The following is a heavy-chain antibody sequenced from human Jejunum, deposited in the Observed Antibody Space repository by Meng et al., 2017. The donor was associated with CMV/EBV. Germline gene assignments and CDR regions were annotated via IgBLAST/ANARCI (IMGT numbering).Heavy chain of an antibody. CDR2: ISPYNGNT. CDR3: ARDSSDDYFDY. CDR1: GYTFMEHG. Sequence: VSLVTSGPEVQKPGASVKVSCKTSGYTFMEHGISGVRQAPGQGLGWVGWISPYNGNTDSAQKVQGRVTMTTDTSTSTVYLELKNLKSDDTAIYYCARDSSDDYFDYWGQGTLVTVSS. V-gene: IGHV1-18*01. J-gene: IGHJ4*02. D-gene: IGHD2-21*02.